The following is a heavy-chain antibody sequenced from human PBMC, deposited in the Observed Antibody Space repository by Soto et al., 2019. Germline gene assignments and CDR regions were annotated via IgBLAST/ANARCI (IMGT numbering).Heavy chain of an antibody. J-gene: IGHJ5*02. CDR3: AATLGSRRGFDP. Sequence: VKVSCKVSGYTLTELSMHWVRQAPGKGLEWMGGFDPEDGETIYAQKFQGRVTMTEDTSTDTAYMELSSLRSEDTAVYYCAATLGSRRGFDPWGQGTLVTVSS. CDR2: FDPEDGET. V-gene: IGHV1-24*01. D-gene: IGHD6-13*01. CDR1: GYTLTELS.